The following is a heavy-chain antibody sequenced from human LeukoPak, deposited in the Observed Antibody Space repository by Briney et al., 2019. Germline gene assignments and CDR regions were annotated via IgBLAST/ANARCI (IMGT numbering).Heavy chain of an antibody. CDR3: ARGPSYYYDSRPTYD. Sequence: GGSLGLSCAASEFTFSDHYMDWVRQAPGKGLEWVGRIRNKANNYATEYAASVKGRFTISRDDSENSLFLQMNSLKTEDTAVYYCARGPSYYYDSRPTYDWGQGTLVTVSS. J-gene: IGHJ4*02. CDR1: EFTFSDHY. V-gene: IGHV3-72*01. CDR2: IRNKANNYAT. D-gene: IGHD3-22*01.